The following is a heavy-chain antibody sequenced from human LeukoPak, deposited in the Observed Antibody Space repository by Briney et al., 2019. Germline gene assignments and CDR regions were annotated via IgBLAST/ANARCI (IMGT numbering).Heavy chain of an antibody. CDR3: ARDRFSGSYPLDY. D-gene: IGHD1-26*01. V-gene: IGHV3-21*01. J-gene: IGHJ4*02. CDR1: GFTFSRSS. CDR2: ISSGSSYI. Sequence: GGSLRLSCAASGFTFSRSSMNWVRQAPGKGLEWVSSISSGSSYIYYADSVKGRFTISRDNAKNSLYLQMNSLRAEDTAVYYCARDRFSGSYPLDYWGQGTLVTVSS.